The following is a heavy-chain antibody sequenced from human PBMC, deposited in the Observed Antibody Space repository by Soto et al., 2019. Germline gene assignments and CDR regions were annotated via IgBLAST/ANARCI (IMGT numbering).Heavy chain of an antibody. CDR3: ARDQSVMVDYYYYGMDV. CDR1: GYTFTSYD. D-gene: IGHD2-15*01. Sequence: QVQLVQSGAEVKKPGASVKVSCKASGYTFTSYDINWVRQATGQGLEWMGWMNPNSGNTGYAQKLQGRVTMTRNTSIITAYMELSSLRAEDTAVYYRARDQSVMVDYYYYGMDVWGQGTTVTVSS. V-gene: IGHV1-8*01. CDR2: MNPNSGNT. J-gene: IGHJ6*02.